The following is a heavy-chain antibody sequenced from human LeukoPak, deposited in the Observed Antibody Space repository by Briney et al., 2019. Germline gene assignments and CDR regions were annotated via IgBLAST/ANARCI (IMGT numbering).Heavy chain of an antibody. D-gene: IGHD2-2*01. Sequence: GGSLRLSCAASGFTFSSYAMSWVRQAPGKGLEWVSAISGSGGSTYYADSVKGRFTISRDNSKNTLYLQMNSLRAEDTAVYYCARRHCSSTSCYQGYFDYWGQGTLVTVSS. J-gene: IGHJ4*02. V-gene: IGHV3-23*01. CDR2: ISGSGGST. CDR1: GFTFSSYA. CDR3: ARRHCSSTSCYQGYFDY.